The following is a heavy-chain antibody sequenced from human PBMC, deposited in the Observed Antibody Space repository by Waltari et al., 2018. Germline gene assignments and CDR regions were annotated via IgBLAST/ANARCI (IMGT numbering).Heavy chain of an antibody. V-gene: IGHV4-39*07. Sequence: QVQLQESGPGLVKSSETLSLTCTVSGGSIGRNTFYGAWIRQPPGKSMEWMASINYRGSTYYRPSLKSRVTISVDTSRNQLSLRLTSVTAADTAVYFCVREWSSSSSWFDPWGQGTLVTVSS. D-gene: IGHD6-6*01. CDR1: GGSIGRNTFY. CDR3: VREWSSSSSWFDP. J-gene: IGHJ5*02. CDR2: INYRGST.